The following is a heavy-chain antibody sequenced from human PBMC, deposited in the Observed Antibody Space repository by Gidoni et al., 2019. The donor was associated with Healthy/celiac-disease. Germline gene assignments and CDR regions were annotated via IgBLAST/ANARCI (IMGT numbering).Heavy chain of an antibody. CDR3: ARWGRETTVTQTKYWFDP. D-gene: IGHD4-17*01. V-gene: IGHV4-59*08. Sequence: KGLEWIGYIYYSGSTNYNPSLKSRVTISVDTSKNQFSLKLSSVTAADTAVYYCARWGRETTVTQTKYWFDPWGQGTLVTVSS. CDR2: IYYSGST. J-gene: IGHJ5*02.